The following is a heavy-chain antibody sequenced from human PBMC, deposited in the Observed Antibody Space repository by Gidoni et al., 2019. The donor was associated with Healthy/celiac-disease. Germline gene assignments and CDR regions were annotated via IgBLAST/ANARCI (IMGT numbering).Heavy chain of an antibody. J-gene: IGHJ5*02. V-gene: IGHV4-34*01. CDR3: ARGLRMDIVVVVASTVWFDP. D-gene: IGHD2-15*01. CDR2: INHSGST. Sequence: QVLLQQRRAGLFKPSETLSLSFAVDGGSFSGYYCSWNRQPPGKGLELIGDINHSGSTNYNPSLRSGVTISVATAKNQFALKLRSVTAADTAVYYCARGLRMDIVVVVASTVWFDPWGQGTLVTVSS. CDR1: GGSFSGYY.